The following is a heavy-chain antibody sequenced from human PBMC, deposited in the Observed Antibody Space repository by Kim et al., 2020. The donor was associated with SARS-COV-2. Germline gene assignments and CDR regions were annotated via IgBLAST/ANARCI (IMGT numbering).Heavy chain of an antibody. D-gene: IGHD3-10*01. Sequence: GGSLRLSCEASGFTFRSSWMGWVRQAPGKGLEWVANIRSDKCYVDSVRGRCTVSRDDAENSLVLQLNSLRGEETEVDYCSRGARPRSGSYSVAVDYWGQGPRVPVSS. CDR1: GFTFRSSW. J-gene: IGHJ4*02. CDR2: IRSDK. CDR3: SRGARPRSGSYSVAVDY. V-gene: IGHV3-7*01.